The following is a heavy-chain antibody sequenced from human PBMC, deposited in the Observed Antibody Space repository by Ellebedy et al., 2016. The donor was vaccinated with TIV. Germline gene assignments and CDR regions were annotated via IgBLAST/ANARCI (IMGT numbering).Heavy chain of an antibody. V-gene: IGHV3-7*01. D-gene: IGHD3-16*02. CDR3: ARNTPPIYDYVWGSYRWGAFDY. CDR1: GFSFSSYW. Sequence: GGSLRLSXAASGFSFSSYWMSWVRQAPGKGLEWVANIKQDGSEKYYVDSVKGRFTISRDNAKNSVYLQMNSLRAEDTAVYYCARNTPPIYDYVWGSYRWGAFDYWGQGTLVTVSS. J-gene: IGHJ4*02. CDR2: IKQDGSEK.